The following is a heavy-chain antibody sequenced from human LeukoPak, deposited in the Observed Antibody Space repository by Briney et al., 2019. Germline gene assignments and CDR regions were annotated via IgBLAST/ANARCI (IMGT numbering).Heavy chain of an antibody. Sequence: GGSLRLSCAASGFAFSSSWMTWVRQAPGKGLDWVANIKPDGSEEHYVDIVKGRFTISRDNAKNSVYLQMNGLRAEDAAVYYCARSTAFASDIWGQGTMVTVAS. D-gene: IGHD3-3*02. CDR1: GFAFSSSW. CDR2: IKPDGSEE. V-gene: IGHV3-7*04. J-gene: IGHJ3*02. CDR3: ARSTAFASDI.